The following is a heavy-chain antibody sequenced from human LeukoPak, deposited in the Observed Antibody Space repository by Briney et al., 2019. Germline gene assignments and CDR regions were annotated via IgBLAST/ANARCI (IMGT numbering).Heavy chain of an antibody. CDR1: GFTFNNYA. V-gene: IGHV3-23*01. J-gene: IGHJ4*02. Sequence: PGGSLRLSCAASGFTFNNYAMSWVRQAPGKGLEWVSAISGSGGSTYYADSVKGRFTISRDNSKNTLYLQMNSLRAEDTAVYYCAKTPRVSSHCSSTSCLAPFDYWGQGTLVTVSS. D-gene: IGHD2-2*01. CDR2: ISGSGGST. CDR3: AKTPRVSSHCSSTSCLAPFDY.